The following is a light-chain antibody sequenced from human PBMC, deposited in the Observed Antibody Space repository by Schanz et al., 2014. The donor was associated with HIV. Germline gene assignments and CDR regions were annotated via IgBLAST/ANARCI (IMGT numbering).Light chain of an antibody. CDR3: QQYYSTPRT. V-gene: IGKV4-1*01. Sequence: DIQMTQSPPSLSASLGARVTITCRASENVRTYVNWYRQKPGQPPKLLIYWASTRESGVPDRFSGSGSGTDFTLTISSLQAEDVAVYYCQQYYSTPRTFGQGTKVEIK. J-gene: IGKJ1*01. CDR1: ENVRTY. CDR2: WAS.